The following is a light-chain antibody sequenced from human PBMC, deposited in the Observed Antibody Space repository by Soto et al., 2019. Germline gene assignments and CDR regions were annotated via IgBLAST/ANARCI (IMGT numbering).Light chain of an antibody. V-gene: IGKV1-5*01. Sequence: DFQMTQSPSSLSASVGDRVTITCRASQSISNHLNWYQQKPGKAPKLLIYDASSLESGVPSRFSGSGSGTEFTLTISSLQPDDFATYYCQQYNSYPWTFGQGTKVDIK. J-gene: IGKJ1*01. CDR1: QSISNH. CDR3: QQYNSYPWT. CDR2: DAS.